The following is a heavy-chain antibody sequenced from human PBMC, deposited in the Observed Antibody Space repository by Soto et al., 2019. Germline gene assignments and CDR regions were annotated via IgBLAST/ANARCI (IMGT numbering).Heavy chain of an antibody. Sequence: QITLKESGPPLVKPTQTLTLTCTFSGFSLTTGGVGVAWIRQPPGKALEWLAVIYWDDDKRYSPSLKNRLTVTKDTSKNQVVLTMTNMAPVDTATYYCAHTPFYCDKLDFWGQGTLVSVST. J-gene: IGHJ4*02. V-gene: IGHV2-5*02. D-gene: IGHD3-22*01. CDR3: AHTPFYCDKLDF. CDR1: GFSLTTGGVG. CDR2: IYWDDDK.